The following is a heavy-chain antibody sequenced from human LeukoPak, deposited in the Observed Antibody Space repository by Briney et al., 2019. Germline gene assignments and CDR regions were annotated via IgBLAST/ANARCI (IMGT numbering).Heavy chain of an antibody. CDR1: GFTFSSYA. CDR3: AKYYYDSTGYYITPPARAPDF. J-gene: IGHJ4*02. CDR2: ISGGGFST. V-gene: IGHV3-23*01. D-gene: IGHD3-22*01. Sequence: GGSLRLSCAASGFTFSSYAMTWVRQAPGKGLEWVAAISGGGFSTYYADSVKGRFTISRDNSKNTLYLQMNSLRAEDTAVYYCAKYYYDSTGYYITPPARAPDFWGQGTLVTVSS.